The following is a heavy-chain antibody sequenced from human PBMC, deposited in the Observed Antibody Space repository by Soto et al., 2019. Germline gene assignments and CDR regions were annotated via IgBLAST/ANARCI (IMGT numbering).Heavy chain of an antibody. Sequence: PGGSLRLSCAASGFTFSSYEMNWARQAPGKGLEWVSYISSSGSTIYYADSVKGRFTISRDNAKNSLYLQMNSLRAEDTAVYYCARDLHLGYCSSTSCYRGTDAFDIWGQGTMVTVSS. J-gene: IGHJ3*02. CDR3: ARDLHLGYCSSTSCYRGTDAFDI. D-gene: IGHD2-2*01. CDR1: GFTFSSYE. V-gene: IGHV3-48*03. CDR2: ISSSGSTI.